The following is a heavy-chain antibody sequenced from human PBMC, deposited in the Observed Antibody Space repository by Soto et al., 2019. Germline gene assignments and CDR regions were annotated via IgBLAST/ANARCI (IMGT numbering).Heavy chain of an antibody. J-gene: IGHJ5*02. Sequence: QVQLVQSGAEVKKPGASVKVSCKASGYTFGTYTISWVRQAPGQGLEWLGWISDYNGNTNYAQNLQGRVIMNADTSTSTDYMELRSLRSDDTAVYYCARASPEGFGVVPAPMSVWFDPWGQGPLVTVSS. CDR1: GYTFGTYT. V-gene: IGHV1-18*04. D-gene: IGHD2-2*01. CDR2: ISDYNGNT. CDR3: ARASPEGFGVVPAPMSVWFDP.